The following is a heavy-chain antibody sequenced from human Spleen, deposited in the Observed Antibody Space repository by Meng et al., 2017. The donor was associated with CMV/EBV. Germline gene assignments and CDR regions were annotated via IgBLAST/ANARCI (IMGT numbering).Heavy chain of an antibody. J-gene: IGHJ4*02. Sequence: ASVKVSCKASGYTFTAHYFHWVRQAPGQGLEWMGWIHPHRGDTNYAQQFQGRVTLTRDTSXNTGYMDLTRLTSDDTAVYYCARDNNWGPDYWGQGTLVTVSS. CDR3: ARDNNWGPDY. CDR2: IHPHRGDT. D-gene: IGHD7-27*01. V-gene: IGHV1-2*02. CDR1: GYTFTAHY.